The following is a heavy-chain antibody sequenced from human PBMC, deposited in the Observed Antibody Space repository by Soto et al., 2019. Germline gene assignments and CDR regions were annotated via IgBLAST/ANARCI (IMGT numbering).Heavy chain of an antibody. J-gene: IGHJ4*02. CDR2: LYYSGST. V-gene: IGHV4-31*03. D-gene: IGHD2-2*01. CDR1: GGSISSGGYY. CDR3: ARVGNCSSTSCYGGFDY. Sequence: QVQLQESGPGLVKPSQTLSLTCTVSGGSISSGGYYWSWIRQHPGKGLEWIGYLYYSGSTYYNPSLKSRVTISVDTSKNQFSLKLSSVTAADTAVYYCARVGNCSSTSCYGGFDYWGQGTLVTVSS.